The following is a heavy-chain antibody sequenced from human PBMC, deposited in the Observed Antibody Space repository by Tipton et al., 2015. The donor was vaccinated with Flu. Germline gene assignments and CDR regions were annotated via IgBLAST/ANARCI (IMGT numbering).Heavy chain of an antibody. CDR1: GFTVSRNY. Sequence: GSLRLSCEASGFTVSRNYMNWVRQAPGKGLEWVSIIFSDGSSYYADSVRGRFTISRDNAKNAVFLQMNSLRAEDTAVYYCAKWTYYSDSTPNWGQGTLVTVS. V-gene: IGHV3-53*01. D-gene: IGHD3-22*01. CDR3: AKWTYYSDSTPN. CDR2: IFSDGSS. J-gene: IGHJ1*01.